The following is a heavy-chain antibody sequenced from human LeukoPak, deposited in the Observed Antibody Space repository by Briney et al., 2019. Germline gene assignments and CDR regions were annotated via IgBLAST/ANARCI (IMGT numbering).Heavy chain of an antibody. V-gene: IGHV4-59*08. D-gene: IGHD3-22*01. CDR1: GGSISSYY. Sequence: SETLSLTCTVSGGSISSYYWGWIRQPPGKGLEWIGYIYYSGSTNYNPSLKSRVTISVDTSKNQFSLKLSSVTAADTAVYYCARSPYYYDSSGYYLDGFDYWGRGTLVTVSS. J-gene: IGHJ4*02. CDR2: IYYSGST. CDR3: ARSPYYYDSSGYYLDGFDY.